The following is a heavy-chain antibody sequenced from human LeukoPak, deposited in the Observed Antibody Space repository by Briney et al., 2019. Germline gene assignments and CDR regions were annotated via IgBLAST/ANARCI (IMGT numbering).Heavy chain of an antibody. J-gene: IGHJ5*02. CDR3: AREGVREVEENWFDP. D-gene: IGHD3-10*01. CDR2: IYYSGST. V-gene: IGHV4-31*03. Sequence: SETLSLTCTVSGGSISSGGYYWIWIRQHPGKGLEWIGYIYYSGSTYYNPSLKSRVTISVDTSKNQFSLKLSSVTAADTAVYYCAREGVREVEENWFDPWGQGTLVTVSS. CDR1: GGSISSGGYY.